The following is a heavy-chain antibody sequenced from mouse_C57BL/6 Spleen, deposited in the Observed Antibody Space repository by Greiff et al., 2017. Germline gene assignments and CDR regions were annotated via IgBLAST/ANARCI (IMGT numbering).Heavy chain of an antibody. Sequence: VQLQQPGAELVRPGSSVKLSCKASGYTFTSYWMGWVKQRPGQGLEWIGNIYPSDSETHYNQKFKDKTTFTVDKSSSTAYMQLSSLTSEDSAVYYCAGLYYDYALYAMDYWGQGTSVTVSS. CDR1: GYTFTSYW. J-gene: IGHJ4*01. CDR2: IYPSDSET. D-gene: IGHD2-4*01. CDR3: AGLYYDYALYAMDY. V-gene: IGHV1-61*01.